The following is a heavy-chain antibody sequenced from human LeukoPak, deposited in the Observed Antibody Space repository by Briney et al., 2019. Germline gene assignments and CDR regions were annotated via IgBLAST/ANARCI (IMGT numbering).Heavy chain of an antibody. CDR2: IYGGGST. D-gene: IGHD3-9*01. CDR3: ARASLYDILTGYYTPYYFDY. V-gene: IGHV3-53*01. CDR1: GFTVSSNY. Sequence: GGSLRLSCAASGFTVSSNYMSSVRQAPGKGLEWVSVIYGGGSTYSADSVKGRFTISRDNSKTTLYLQMNSLRAEDTAVYYCARASLYDILTGYYTPYYFDYWGRGTLVTVSS. J-gene: IGHJ4*02.